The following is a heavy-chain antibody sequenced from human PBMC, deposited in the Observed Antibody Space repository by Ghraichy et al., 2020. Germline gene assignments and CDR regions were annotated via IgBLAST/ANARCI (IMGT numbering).Heavy chain of an antibody. D-gene: IGHD7-27*01. CDR3: ARDPGDDYFGL. Sequence: SETLSLTCTVSGGSISSGDFYLSWIRHHPGTGLEWIGYMYYSGRAYYNPSLKNRVTFSIDTSTNHFSLKLTSVIAADTAVYYCARDPGDDYFGLWGQGTLVTVSS. V-gene: IGHV4-31*03. J-gene: IGHJ4*02. CDR2: MYYSGRA. CDR1: GGSISSGDFY.